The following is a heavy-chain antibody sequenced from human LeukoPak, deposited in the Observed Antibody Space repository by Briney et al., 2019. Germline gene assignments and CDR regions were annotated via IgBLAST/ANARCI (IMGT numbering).Heavy chain of an antibody. V-gene: IGHV1-2*02. CDR3: ARDRPYCSGGSCYSDGAFDI. CDR1: GHTFTGYY. CDR2: INPNSGGT. Sequence: ASVKVSCKASGHTFTGYYMHWVRQAPGQGLEWMGWINPNSGGTNYAQKFQGRVTMTRDTSISTAYMELSRLRSDDTAVYYCARDRPYCSGGSCYSDGAFDIWGQGTMVTVSS. J-gene: IGHJ3*02. D-gene: IGHD2-15*01.